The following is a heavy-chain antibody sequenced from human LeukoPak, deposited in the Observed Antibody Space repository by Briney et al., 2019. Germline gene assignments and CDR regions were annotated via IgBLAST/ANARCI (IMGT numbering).Heavy chain of an antibody. J-gene: IGHJ5*02. D-gene: IGHD3-3*01. CDR2: IDEDGKTI. V-gene: IGHV3-74*01. CDR3: VSDLCGGDDQ. CDR1: GFTFNSYW. Sequence: PGGSLRLSCAASGFTFNSYWMHWVRQAPGKGLVWVSRIDEDGKTIDYADSVKGRLTISRDNAKDTLYLQMSSLRDEDMAVYYCVSDLCGGDDQWGRGTLVTVSS.